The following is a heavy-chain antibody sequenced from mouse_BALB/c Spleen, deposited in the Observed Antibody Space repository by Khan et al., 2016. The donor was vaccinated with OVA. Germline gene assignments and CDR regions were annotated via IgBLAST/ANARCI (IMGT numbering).Heavy chain of an antibody. J-gene: IGHJ4*01. CDR3: AVRGRYYYAMDY. CDR2: IDPENGNT. D-gene: IGHD3-2*02. CDR1: GFNIKDYY. Sequence: EVQLQESGAELVRPGALVKLSCKASGFNIKDYYMHWVKQRPEQGLEWIGWIDPENGNTIYDPKFQGKASITADTSSNTAYLQLSSLTSEDTAVYYCAVRGRYYYAMDYWGQGTPVTVSS. V-gene: IGHV14-1*02.